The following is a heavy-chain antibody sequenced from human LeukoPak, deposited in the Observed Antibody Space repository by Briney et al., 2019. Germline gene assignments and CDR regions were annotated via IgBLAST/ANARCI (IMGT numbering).Heavy chain of an antibody. J-gene: IGHJ5*02. D-gene: IGHD6-13*01. Sequence: SETLSLTCAVSGGSIGGYYWSWIRQPPGKGLEWIGYIYYSGSTNYNPSLKSRVTISVDTSKNQFSLKLSSVTAADTAVYYCARQVIAAAGTSDWFDPWGQGTLVTVSS. V-gene: IGHV4-59*08. CDR1: GGSIGGYY. CDR2: IYYSGST. CDR3: ARQVIAAAGTSDWFDP.